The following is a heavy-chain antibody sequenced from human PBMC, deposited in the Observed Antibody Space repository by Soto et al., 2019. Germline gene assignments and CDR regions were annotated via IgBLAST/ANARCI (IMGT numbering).Heavy chain of an antibody. V-gene: IGHV1-18*01. D-gene: IGHD1-20*01. Sequence: QVHLVQSGAEVKKPGASVKVSCKASGYTLTRYGITWVRQAPGQGLEGMGSISAYNANTNYAQKLQGRLTMTTDTSTSTAYMELRSLTSDDTAVYYCAREVFRYFDLWGRGTLVSVSS. CDR3: AREVFRYFDL. J-gene: IGHJ2*01. CDR2: ISAYNANT. CDR1: GYTLTRYG.